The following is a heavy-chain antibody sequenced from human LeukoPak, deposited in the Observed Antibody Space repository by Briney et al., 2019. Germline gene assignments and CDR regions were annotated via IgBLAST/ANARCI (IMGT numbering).Heavy chain of an antibody. J-gene: IGHJ4*02. CDR3: ARDLPYCSTTSCPFDY. CDR1: GFTFSSYS. Sequence: TGGSLRLSCAASGFTFSSYSMNWVRQAPGKGLEWVSSISSSSYIYYADSVKGRFTISRDNAKNSLYLQMNSLRAEDTAVYYCARDLPYCSTTSCPFDYWGQGTLDTVSS. CDR2: ISSSSYI. D-gene: IGHD2-2*01. V-gene: IGHV3-21*01.